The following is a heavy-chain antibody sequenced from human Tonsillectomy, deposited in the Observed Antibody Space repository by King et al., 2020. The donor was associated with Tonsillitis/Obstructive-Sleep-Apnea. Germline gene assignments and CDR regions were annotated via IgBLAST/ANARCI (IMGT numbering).Heavy chain of an antibody. CDR3: VRKGQTTVTYDY. D-gene: IGHD4-17*01. CDR1: GFTFGSYA. J-gene: IGHJ4*02. Sequence: VQLVESGGGLVQPGGSLRLSCSASGFTFGSYAMHWVRQAPGKGLEYVSAISSNGGSTYYADSVKGRFTISRDNSKNTLYLQMSSLRTEDTAVYYYVRKGQTTVTYDYWGQGTLVTVSS. CDR2: ISSNGGST. V-gene: IGHV3-64D*06.